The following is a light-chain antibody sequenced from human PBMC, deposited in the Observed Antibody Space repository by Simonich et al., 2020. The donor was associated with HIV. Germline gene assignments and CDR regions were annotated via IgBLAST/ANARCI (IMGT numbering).Light chain of an antibody. V-gene: IGKV3-20*01. CDR1: QGVSSW. Sequence: TQSPSSVSASVGDRVTITCRASQGVSSWLAWYQQKPGQAPRLLIYGASSRATGIPDRFSGSGSGTDFTLTISRLEPEDFAVYYCQQYGSSWTFGQGTKVEIK. J-gene: IGKJ1*01. CDR2: GAS. CDR3: QQYGSSWT.